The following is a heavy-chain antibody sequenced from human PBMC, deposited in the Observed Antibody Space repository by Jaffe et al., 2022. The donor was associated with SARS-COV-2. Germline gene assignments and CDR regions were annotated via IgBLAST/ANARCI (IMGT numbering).Heavy chain of an antibody. Sequence: QVQLQESGPGLVKPSQTLSLTCTVSGGSISSGGYYWSWIRQHPGKGLEWIGYIYYSGSTYYNPSLKSRVTISVDTSKNQFSLKLSSVTAADTAVYYCASSGYCSSTSCSYFDYWGQGTLVTVSS. CDR1: GGSISSGGYY. CDR2: IYYSGST. D-gene: IGHD2-2*03. J-gene: IGHJ4*02. CDR3: ASSGYCSSTSCSYFDY. V-gene: IGHV4-31*03.